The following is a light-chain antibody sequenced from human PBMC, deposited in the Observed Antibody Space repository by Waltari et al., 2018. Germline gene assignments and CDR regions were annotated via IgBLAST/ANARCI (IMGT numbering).Light chain of an antibody. CDR1: GSTIGNHF. CDR3: AAWEDSLSGWV. J-gene: IGLJ3*02. CDR2: RNN. Sequence: QSVLTQPPSASGSPGQLVTISCSGCGSTIGNHFGSWYQQLPGTAPKLLIYRNNQRPSGVPDRFSGSKSGTSSSLGISGLRSEDEADYYCAAWEDSLSGWVFGGGTKLTVL. V-gene: IGLV1-47*01.